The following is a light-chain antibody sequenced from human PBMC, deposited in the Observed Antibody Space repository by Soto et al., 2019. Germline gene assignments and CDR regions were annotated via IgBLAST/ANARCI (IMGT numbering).Light chain of an antibody. V-gene: IGLV2-23*03. CDR1: SSDVGSYNL. CDR3: CSYAGSRSFVV. Sequence: QCVLTQPASVSGSPGQSITISCTGTSSDVGSYNLVSWYQQHPGKAPKLIIYEGSKRPSGVSNRFSGSKSGNTASLTISGLQAEDEADYYCCSYAGSRSFVVLGGGTKLTVL. J-gene: IGLJ2*01. CDR2: EGS.